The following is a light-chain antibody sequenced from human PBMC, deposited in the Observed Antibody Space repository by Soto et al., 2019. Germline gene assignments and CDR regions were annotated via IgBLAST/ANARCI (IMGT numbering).Light chain of an antibody. Sequence: EIQMTKPPSPGSAPIEDRVTIPCRASQDIGRRLAWLQQKPGKAPRLLTQTVSTLQVGVPARFSGSGSGTEFTLTISSLDPDDFATYYCLQVANFPRTFGQGTTVDLK. CDR1: QDIGRR. CDR3: LQVANFPRT. CDR2: TVS. V-gene: IGKV1-12*01. J-gene: IGKJ1*01.